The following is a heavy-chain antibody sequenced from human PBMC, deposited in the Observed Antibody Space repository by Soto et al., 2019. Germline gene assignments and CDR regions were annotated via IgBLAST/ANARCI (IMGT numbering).Heavy chain of an antibody. CDR2: INLSGST. CDR3: ARASPAARPSFDY. Sequence: SETLSLTCAVYGGSFRGYYWSWIRQPPGKGLELIGEINLSGSTNYNSSLNSLVTISVVTSKNQFSLKLSFVIAPDTAVYYCARASPAARPSFDYWGQGTLVTVS. V-gene: IGHV4-34*01. CDR1: GGSFRGYY. D-gene: IGHD6-6*01. J-gene: IGHJ4*02.